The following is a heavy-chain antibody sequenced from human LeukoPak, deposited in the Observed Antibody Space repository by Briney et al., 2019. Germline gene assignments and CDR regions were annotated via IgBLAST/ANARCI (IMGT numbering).Heavy chain of an antibody. CDR1: GFTFSSYA. CDR3: AKSTRAVMAMMDV. J-gene: IGHJ6*04. CDR2: ISSRSTYI. V-gene: IGHV3-21*01. D-gene: IGHD3-16*01. Sequence: GGSLRLSCAASGFTFSSYAMNWVRQAPGKGLEWVSSISSRSTYIYHADSVKGRFTISRDNAKNSLFLQMNSLRSEDTAVYFCAKSTRAVMAMMDVWGKGTTVTVSS.